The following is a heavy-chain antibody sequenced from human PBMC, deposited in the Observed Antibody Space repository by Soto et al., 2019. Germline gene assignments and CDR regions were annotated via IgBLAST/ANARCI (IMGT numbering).Heavy chain of an antibody. D-gene: IGHD1-26*01. J-gene: IGHJ6*02. CDR2: IYYSGST. Sequence: ASETLSLTCTVSGGSISSGGYYWSWIRQHPGKGLEWIGYIYYSGSTYYNPSLTSRVTISVDTSKNQFSLKLSSVTAADTAVYYCARHRTPTLPVVATTYHYHSGMHVSGQGPRVTVSS. CDR1: GGSISSGGYY. CDR3: ARHRTPTLPVVATTYHYHSGMHV. V-gene: IGHV4-31*03.